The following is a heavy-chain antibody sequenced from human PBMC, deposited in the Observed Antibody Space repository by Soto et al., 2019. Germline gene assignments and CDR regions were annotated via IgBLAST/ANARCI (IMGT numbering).Heavy chain of an antibody. CDR2: ISTNSGHT. CDR1: GYTFTNYG. V-gene: IGHV1-18*04. CDR3: AREEYRQLDH. Sequence: DSLKVSCNASGYTFTNYGISWVRQAPGQGLEWMGWISTNSGHTDYAQNLRGRVTMTTDTSTTTAYMELRSLRSDDTAVYYCAREEYRQLDHWGQGTRVPVSS. J-gene: IGHJ5*02. D-gene: IGHD3-16*02.